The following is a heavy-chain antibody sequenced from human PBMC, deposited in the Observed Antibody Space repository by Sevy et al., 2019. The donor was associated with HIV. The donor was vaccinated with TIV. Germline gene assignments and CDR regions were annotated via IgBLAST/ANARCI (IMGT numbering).Heavy chain of an antibody. CDR3: VRGLQSHCDRTACPLDY. V-gene: IGHV3-13*04. CDR1: GFSFSGSD. D-gene: IGHD2-21*01. CDR2: IGTLDDT. Sequence: GGSLRLSCAAYGFSFSGSDMHWVRQSTGKGLEWISSIGTLDDTFYAESVKGRFTISRDNGKSSLYLQMNTLRVGDTARYYCVRGLQSHCDRTACPLDYWGQGTLVTVSS. J-gene: IGHJ4*02.